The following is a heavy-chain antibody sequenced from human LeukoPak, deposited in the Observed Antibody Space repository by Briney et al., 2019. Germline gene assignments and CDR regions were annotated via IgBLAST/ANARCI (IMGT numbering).Heavy chain of an antibody. CDR2: INSDGSST. J-gene: IGHJ2*01. D-gene: IGHD2-15*01. CDR3: ARGSDCSGGSCYSYWYFDL. V-gene: IGHV3-74*01. CDR1: AFTFSSYW. Sequence: GGSLRLSCAASAFTFSSYWMHWVRQAPGKGLVWVSRINSDGSSTSYADSVKGRFTISRDNAKNTLYLQMNSLRAEDTAMYYCARGSDCSGGSCYSYWYFDLWGRGTLVTVSS.